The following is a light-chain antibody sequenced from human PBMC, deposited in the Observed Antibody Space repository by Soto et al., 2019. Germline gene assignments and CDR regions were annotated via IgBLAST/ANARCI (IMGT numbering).Light chain of an antibody. V-gene: IGLV2-14*01. CDR1: SSDVGGYNY. Sequence: QSALTQPASVSGSPGHSITISCTGTSSDVGGYNYVSWYQQHPGKAPKLMIYDVSNRPSGVSNRFSGSKSGNTASLTISGLQAEDEADYYCNSYTNSSTPLYVFGTGTKVTVL. CDR3: NSYTNSSTPLYV. J-gene: IGLJ1*01. CDR2: DVS.